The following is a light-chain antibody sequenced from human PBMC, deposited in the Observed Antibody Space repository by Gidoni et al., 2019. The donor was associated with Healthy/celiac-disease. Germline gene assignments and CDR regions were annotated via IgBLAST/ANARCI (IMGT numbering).Light chain of an antibody. J-gene: IGKJ1*01. Sequence: DIQMTQSPSTLSASGGDRVTITCRASQSIGSWLAWYQQKPGKVPSRFSGTGSGTEFTLAISSQQPDDFATYYCHHYYNSWTFGQGTKVEIK. CDR1: QSIGSW. V-gene: IGKV1-5*01. CDR3: HHYYNSWT.